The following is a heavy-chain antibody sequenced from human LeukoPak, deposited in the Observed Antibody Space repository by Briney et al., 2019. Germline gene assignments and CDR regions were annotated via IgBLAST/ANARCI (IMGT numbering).Heavy chain of an antibody. D-gene: IGHD3-3*01. CDR1: GGSFSGYY. Sequence: SETLSLTCAVYGGSFSGYYWSWIRQPPGKGLEWIGEINHSGSTNYNPSLKSRVTISVDTSKNQFSLKLSSVTAADTAVYYCARALTIFSYYYMDVWGKGTTVTVSS. CDR3: ARALTIFSYYYMDV. V-gene: IGHV4-34*01. CDR2: INHSGST. J-gene: IGHJ6*03.